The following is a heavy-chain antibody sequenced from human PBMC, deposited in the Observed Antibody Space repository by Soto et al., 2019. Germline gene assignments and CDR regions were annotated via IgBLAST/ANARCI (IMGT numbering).Heavy chain of an antibody. CDR1: GGTFSTYT. J-gene: IGHJ5*02. D-gene: IGHD4-4*01. Sequence: QVQLVQSGAEVKKPGSSVKVSCKASGGTFSTYTITWVRQAPGQGLEWMGRIIPIIGIINYAQKFQGRVTISADKFTGTGYMELTGLRSDDTAAYYCAGDPDSHYNDSHASSYPWGQGTLVTVSS. V-gene: IGHV1-69*08. CDR2: IIPIIGII. CDR3: AGDPDSHYNDSHASSYP.